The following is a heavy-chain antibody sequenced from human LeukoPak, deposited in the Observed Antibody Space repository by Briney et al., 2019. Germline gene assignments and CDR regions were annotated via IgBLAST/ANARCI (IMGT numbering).Heavy chain of an antibody. CDR3: AKAYSSGYEFDY. CDR2: ISRNSGSI. V-gene: IGHV3-9*01. D-gene: IGHD3-22*01. J-gene: IGHJ4*02. Sequence: GRSLRLSCAASGFTFDDYAMHWVRQAPGKGLEWVSGISRNSGSIGYADSVKGRFTISRDNAKNSLYLQMNSLRAEDTALYYCAKAYSSGYEFDYWGQGTLVTVSS. CDR1: GFTFDDYA.